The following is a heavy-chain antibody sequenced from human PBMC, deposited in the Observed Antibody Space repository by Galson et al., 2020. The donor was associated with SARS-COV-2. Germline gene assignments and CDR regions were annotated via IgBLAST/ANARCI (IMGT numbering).Heavy chain of an antibody. D-gene: IGHD1-26*01. Sequence: SETLSLTCVVSGGSLSSGGWWSWVRQPPGKGLEWIGDIYPSGKTVYNASLKSRATISKDQSRSQFSLRLASVIATDTAVYFCARGSPSSPYMDVWGKGTTITVSS. CDR3: ARGSPSSPYMDV. V-gene: IGHV4-4*02. CDR2: IYPSGKT. CDR1: GGSLSSGGW. J-gene: IGHJ6*03.